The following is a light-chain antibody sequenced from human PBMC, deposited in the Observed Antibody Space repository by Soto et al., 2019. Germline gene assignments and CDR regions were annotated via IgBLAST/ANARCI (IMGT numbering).Light chain of an antibody. CDR2: DAS. CDR1: QSVSSH. CDR3: QQRSNGPPYT. Sequence: EIVLTQSPATLSLSPGERATLSCRASQSVSSHLAWYQQQPGQAPRLLIYDASNRATGIPGRFSGSGSGTDFTLTISSPEPEDFAVYYCQQRSNGPPYTFGQGTRQDIK. J-gene: IGKJ2*01. V-gene: IGKV3-11*01.